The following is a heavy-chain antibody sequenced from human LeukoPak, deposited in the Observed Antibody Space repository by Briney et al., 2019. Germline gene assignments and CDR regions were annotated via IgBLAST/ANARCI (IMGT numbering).Heavy chain of an antibody. CDR3: ARVDPDTAMENY. D-gene: IGHD5-18*01. Sequence: PSETLSLTCTVSGGSISSYYWSWIRQPPGKGLEWIRYIYYSGSTNYNPSLKSRVTISVDTSKNQFSLKLSSVTAADTAVYYCARVDPDTAMENYWGQGTLVTVSS. CDR2: IYYSGST. V-gene: IGHV4-59*01. J-gene: IGHJ4*02. CDR1: GGSISSYY.